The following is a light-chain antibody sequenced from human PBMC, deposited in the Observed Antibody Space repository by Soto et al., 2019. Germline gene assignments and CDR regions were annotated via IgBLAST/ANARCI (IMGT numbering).Light chain of an antibody. Sequence: EIVLTQSLATLSLSPGERATLSCRASRSIGTYLAWYQQKPGQAPRLLMYGASNRATGSPARFSGSGSATDFTLTISSLEPADFAVYYCQQRSNWPFTFGPRTKVDIK. V-gene: IGKV3-11*01. CDR2: GAS. J-gene: IGKJ3*01. CDR3: QQRSNWPFT. CDR1: RSIGTY.